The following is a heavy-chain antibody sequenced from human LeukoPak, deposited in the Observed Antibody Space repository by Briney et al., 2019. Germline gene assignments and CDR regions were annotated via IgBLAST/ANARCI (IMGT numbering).Heavy chain of an antibody. J-gene: IGHJ4*02. Sequence: PGRSPRLSCAASGFTFSSYGMHWVRQAPGKGLEWVAVISYDGSNKYYADSVKGRFTISRDNSKNTLYLQMNSLRAEDTAVYYCAKDRYCSGGSCSLPRPDYWGQGTLVTVSS. CDR2: ISYDGSNK. CDR1: GFTFSSYG. D-gene: IGHD2-15*01. CDR3: AKDRYCSGGSCSLPRPDY. V-gene: IGHV3-30*18.